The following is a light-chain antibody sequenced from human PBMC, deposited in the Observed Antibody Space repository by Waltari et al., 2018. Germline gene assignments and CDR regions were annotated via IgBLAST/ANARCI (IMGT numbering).Light chain of an antibody. Sequence: QSALTQPASVSGSPGQSITISCTGTSSDVGAYNSVPWSQQHPGKASQLMIYEVSKRPSGISNRFSGSKSGYTASLTISGLQAEDEAEYYCSSYTSSTTLLYVFGTGTKVTVL. CDR1: SSDVGAYNS. CDR3: SSYTSSTTLLYV. CDR2: EVS. J-gene: IGLJ1*01. V-gene: IGLV2-14*01.